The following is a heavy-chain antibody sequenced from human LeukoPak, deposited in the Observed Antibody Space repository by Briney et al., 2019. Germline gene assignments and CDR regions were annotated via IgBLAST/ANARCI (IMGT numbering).Heavy chain of an antibody. J-gene: IGHJ4*02. V-gene: IGHV4-34*01. D-gene: IGHD6-6*01. CDR3: ARGLYSSSFAY. CDR1: GGSISSYY. Sequence: KPSETLSLTCTVSGGSISSYYWSWIRQPPGKGLEWIGEINHSGSTNYNPSLKSRVTISVDTSKNQFSLKLSSVTAADTAVYYCARGLYSSSFAYWGQGTLVTVSS. CDR2: INHSGST.